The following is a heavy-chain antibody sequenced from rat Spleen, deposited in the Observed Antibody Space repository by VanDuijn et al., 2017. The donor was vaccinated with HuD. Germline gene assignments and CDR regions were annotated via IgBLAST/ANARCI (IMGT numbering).Heavy chain of an antibody. D-gene: IGHD1-1*01. CDR1: GYSITSGYG. J-gene: IGHJ2*01. CDR2: INSAGST. V-gene: IGHV3-3*01. CDR3: ARRGLQSYYCDY. Sequence: EVQLQESGPGLVKPPQSLSLPCSVNGYSITSGYGWNWIRKIPGNTLAWMGYINSAGSTNYKPPLKSQISITRDTSTNQFFLHFASVTTEDTATYYCARRGLQSYYCDYWGQGVMVTVSS.